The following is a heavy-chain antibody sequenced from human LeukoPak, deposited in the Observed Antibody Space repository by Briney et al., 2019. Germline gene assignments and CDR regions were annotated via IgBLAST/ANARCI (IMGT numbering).Heavy chain of an antibody. Sequence: SETLSLTCAVYGGSFSGYYWSWIRQPPGKGLEWIGEINHSGTTKYNPSLKSRVTISVDTSKNHFSLKLSSVTAADTAVYYCARDSGYYDFWSGYFLSATPGGGFDPWGQGTLVTVSS. D-gene: IGHD3-3*01. V-gene: IGHV4-34*01. CDR3: ARDSGYYDFWSGYFLSATPGGGFDP. J-gene: IGHJ5*02. CDR1: GGSFSGYY. CDR2: INHSGTT.